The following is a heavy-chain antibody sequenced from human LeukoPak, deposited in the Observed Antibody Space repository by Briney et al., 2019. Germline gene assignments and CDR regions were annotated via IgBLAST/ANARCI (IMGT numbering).Heavy chain of an antibody. CDR2: ISSSSSYI. D-gene: IGHD3-9*01. Sequence: PGGSLRLSCAASGFTFSSYSMNWVRQAPGKGPEGVSSISSSSSYIYYADSVKGRFTISRDNAKNSLYLQMNSLRAEDTAVYYCARDNGKGFYDILTGYFQGAFDIWGQGTMVTVSS. CDR3: ARDNGKGFYDILTGYFQGAFDI. J-gene: IGHJ3*02. V-gene: IGHV3-21*01. CDR1: GFTFSSYS.